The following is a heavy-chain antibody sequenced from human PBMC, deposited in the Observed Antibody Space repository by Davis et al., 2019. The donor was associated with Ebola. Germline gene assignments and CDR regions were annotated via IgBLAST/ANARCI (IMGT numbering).Heavy chain of an antibody. CDR1: GGSINSFL. Sequence: MPSETLSLTCSVSGGSINSFLWTWIRQPPGKGLEWVGCMFYNGDTKYNPALESRVTISVDTSKNQFSLRLSSVTAADTAVYYCATLRGVAARLSIFDYWGQGMLVTVSS. D-gene: IGHD6-6*01. CDR3: ATLRGVAARLSIFDY. V-gene: IGHV4-59*01. CDR2: MFYNGDT. J-gene: IGHJ4*02.